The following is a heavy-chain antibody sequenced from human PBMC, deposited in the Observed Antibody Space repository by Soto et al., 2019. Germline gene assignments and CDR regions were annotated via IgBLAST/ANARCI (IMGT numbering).Heavy chain of an antibody. CDR3: ARDLRIAEAATGTPGY. V-gene: IGHV1-3*01. CDR1: GYTFTIYA. CDR2: INAGNFNT. J-gene: IGHJ4*02. D-gene: IGHD6-13*01. Sequence: ASVKVSCNASGYTFTIYAMHWVRQAPVQILELIVWINAGNFNTKYSQKFQGRFTITMYTSAITSYMELISLRSGYTAVYYCARDLRIAEAATGTPGYWGKGTLVTVSS.